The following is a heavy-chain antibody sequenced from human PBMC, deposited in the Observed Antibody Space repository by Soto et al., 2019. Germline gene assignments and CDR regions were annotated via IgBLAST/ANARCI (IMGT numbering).Heavy chain of an antibody. J-gene: IGHJ4*02. CDR3: ARSGSPEPRSSGWYSY. D-gene: IGHD6-19*01. V-gene: IGHV1-69*12. CDR1: GGTFSSYA. Sequence: QVQLVQSGAEVKKPGSSVKVSCKASGGTFSSYAISWVRQAPGQGLEWMGGIIPIFGTANYAQKFQGRVTVTADESTSTAYMELSSLRSEHTAVYYGARSGSPEPRSSGWYSYWGQGTLVTVSS. CDR2: IIPIFGTA.